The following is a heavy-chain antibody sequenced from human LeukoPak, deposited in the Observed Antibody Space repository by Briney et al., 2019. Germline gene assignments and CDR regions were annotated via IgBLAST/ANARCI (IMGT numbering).Heavy chain of an antibody. CDR2: INPNSGGT. D-gene: IGHD5-18*01. CDR1: GYTFTGYY. V-gene: IGHV1-2*02. CDR3: ARDLGYSYYYYYYGMDV. Sequence: ASVKVSCKASGYTFTGYYMHWVRQAPGQGLEWMGWINPNSGGTNYAQKFQGRVTMTRDTSISTAYMELSRLRSDDTAVYYCARDLGYSYYYYYYGMDVWGQGTTVTASS. J-gene: IGHJ6*02.